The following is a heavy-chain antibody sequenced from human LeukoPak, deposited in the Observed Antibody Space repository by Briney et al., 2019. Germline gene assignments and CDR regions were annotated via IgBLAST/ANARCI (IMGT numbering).Heavy chain of an antibody. CDR3: ARVILVAGRTNWYFDL. CDR2: ISYSGST. D-gene: IGHD3-22*01. Sequence: KPSETLSLTCTVSGGSISPYYWNWIRQPPGKGLEWIGYISYSGSTNYNPSLKSRVTMSVHTSKNQFSLNLNSVTAADTAVYYCARVILVAGRTNWYFDLWGRGTLVTVSS. J-gene: IGHJ2*01. CDR1: GGSISPYY. V-gene: IGHV4-59*01.